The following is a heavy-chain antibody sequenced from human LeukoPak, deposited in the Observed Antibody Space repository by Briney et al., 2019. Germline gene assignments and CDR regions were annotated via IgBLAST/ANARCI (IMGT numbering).Heavy chain of an antibody. V-gene: IGHV3-11*01. CDR3: ARDYYGSGSHLNWFDP. CDR2: ISSSGSTI. D-gene: IGHD3-10*01. CDR1: GFTFSDYY. J-gene: IGHJ5*02. Sequence: GGSLRLSCAASGFTFSDYYMSWIRQAPGKGLEWVSYISSSGSTIYYADSVKGRFTISRDNAKNSLYLQMNSLRAEDTAVYYCARDYYGSGSHLNWFDPWGQGTLVTVSS.